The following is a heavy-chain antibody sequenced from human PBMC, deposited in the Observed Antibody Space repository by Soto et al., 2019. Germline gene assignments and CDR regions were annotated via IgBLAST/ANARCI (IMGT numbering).Heavy chain of an antibody. CDR2: ISYDGSNK. J-gene: IGHJ4*02. CDR1: GFTFSSYA. D-gene: IGHD3-10*01. V-gene: IGHV3-30-3*01. Sequence: QVQLVESGGGVVQPGRSLGRSCAASGFTFSSYAMHWVRQAPGKGLEWVAVISYDGSNKYYADSVKGRFTISRDNSKNTLYLQMNSLRAVDTAVYYCAREMVRGESYYFDYWGQATLVTVSS. CDR3: AREMVRGESYYFDY.